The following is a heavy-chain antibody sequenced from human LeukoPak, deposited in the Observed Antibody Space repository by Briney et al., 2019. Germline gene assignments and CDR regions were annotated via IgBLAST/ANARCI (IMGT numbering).Heavy chain of an antibody. CDR3: AKEGYYDFWSGHTDY. D-gene: IGHD3-3*01. Sequence: GGSLRLSCAASGFTFSSYSMNWVRQAPGKGLEWVSYISSSSSTIYYADSVKGRFTISRDNSKNTLYLQMNSLRAEDTAVYYCAKEGYYDFWSGHTDYWGQGTLVTVSS. CDR1: GFTFSSYS. J-gene: IGHJ4*02. V-gene: IGHV3-48*01. CDR2: ISSSSSTI.